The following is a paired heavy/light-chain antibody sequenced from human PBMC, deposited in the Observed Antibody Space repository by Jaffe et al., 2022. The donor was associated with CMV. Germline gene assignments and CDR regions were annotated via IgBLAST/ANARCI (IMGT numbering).Light chain of an antibody. CDR1: QSFLTN. Sequence: EIVMTQSPATLSVSPGERATLSCRASQSFLTNVAWYQQKPGQAPRLLIYGASTRATGIPARFSGSGSGTEFTLNISSLQSEDFAVYYCQQYNNWPPEYTFGQGTKLEVK. CDR3: QQYNNWPPEYT. J-gene: IGKJ2*01. V-gene: IGKV3-15*01. CDR2: GAS.
Heavy chain of an antibody. CDR3: ARDGDGMAV. Sequence: QVQLVQSGAEMKKPGASVKVSCKASGYTFIGYYMNWVRQAPGQGLEWMGWINPNSGGTKYVQKFQGRVTMTRDTSISTAYMELSGLTSDDTAVYYCARDGDGMAVWGQGTTVTVSS. CDR1: GYTFIGYY. V-gene: IGHV1-2*02. J-gene: IGHJ6*02. CDR2: INPNSGGT.